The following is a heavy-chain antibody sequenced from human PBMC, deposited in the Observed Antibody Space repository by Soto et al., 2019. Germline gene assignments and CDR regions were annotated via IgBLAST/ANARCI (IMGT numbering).Heavy chain of an antibody. J-gene: IGHJ4*02. D-gene: IGHD3-3*01. V-gene: IGHV3-30*18. CDR1: GFTFSSYG. CDR3: AKVDLGEWLSFDY. CDR2: ISYDGSNK. Sequence: PGGSLRLSCAASGFTFSSYGMHWVRQAPGKGLEWVAVISYDGSNKYYADSVKGRFTISRDNSKNTLYLQMNSLRAEDTAVYYCAKVDLGEWLSFDYWGQGTLVTVSS.